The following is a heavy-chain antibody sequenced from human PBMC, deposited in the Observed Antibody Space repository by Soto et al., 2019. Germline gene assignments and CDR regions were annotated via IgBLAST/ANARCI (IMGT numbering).Heavy chain of an antibody. D-gene: IGHD6-13*01. Sequence: LQLQESGPGLVMPSETLSLTCTVSVDSISGSRYFWGWIREPPGKRLEWIGSIFYDGYTLYTPSLRSRVTISVDTSKNQFSLKPASVAAADTATYFCARLQAAVPHYWGQGTLVTVSS. V-gene: IGHV4-39*01. J-gene: IGHJ4*02. CDR1: VDSISGSRYF. CDR2: IFYDGYT. CDR3: ARLQAAVPHY.